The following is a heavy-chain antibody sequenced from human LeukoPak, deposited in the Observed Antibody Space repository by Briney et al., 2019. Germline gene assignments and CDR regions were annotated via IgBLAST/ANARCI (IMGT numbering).Heavy chain of an antibody. Sequence: PSETLSLTCTVSDGSISSSSYYWAWIRQPPEKGLGWIASLYYSGRIYYNPSLESRVTISLDTSKNQFSLKLSSVTAADTAVYFCARGKYDILTGYYYHLDYWGQGNLVTVSS. CDR3: ARGKYDILTGYYYHLDY. CDR1: DGSISSSSYY. D-gene: IGHD3-9*01. J-gene: IGHJ4*02. V-gene: IGHV4-39*01. CDR2: LYYSGRI.